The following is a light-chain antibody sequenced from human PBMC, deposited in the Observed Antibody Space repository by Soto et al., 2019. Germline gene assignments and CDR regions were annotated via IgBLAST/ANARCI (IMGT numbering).Light chain of an antibody. CDR2: EVS. CDR3: CSYTGTTTPL. V-gene: IGLV2-14*01. J-gene: IGLJ2*01. CDR1: SSDVGGYHY. Sequence: QSVLTQPASVSGSPGQSITISCTGSSSDVGGYHYVSWYQQYPGKAPKLVISEVSNRPSGVSHRFSGTESDNTASLAISGLQAEDEAAYYCCSYTGTTTPLFGGGTKLTVL.